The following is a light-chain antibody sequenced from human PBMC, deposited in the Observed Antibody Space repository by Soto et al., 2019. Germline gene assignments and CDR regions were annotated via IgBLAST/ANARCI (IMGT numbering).Light chain of an antibody. CDR2: AAS. CDR3: QQYNSYWT. V-gene: IGKV1D-16*01. Sequence: HMTLSPSTLSGSVGNRVTLACRASQGISSWLAWYQQKPGKAPKLLIYAASSLQSGVPSRFSGGASGTESTLTISSLQPDDFATYYCQQYNSYWTFGQGTKVDIK. J-gene: IGKJ1*01. CDR1: QGISSW.